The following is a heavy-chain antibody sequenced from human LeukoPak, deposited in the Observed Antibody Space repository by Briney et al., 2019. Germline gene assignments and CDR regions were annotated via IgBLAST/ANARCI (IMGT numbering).Heavy chain of an antibody. Sequence: GGSLRLSCAASGFTFSYYAMRWVRQAPGKGREWVAVISNDGSKKFYIDSVKGRFTVSSDKSTDTLYLQMNSLRPEDTAVYYCAKDRSPTGSYYGMDVWGQGTTVIVSS. D-gene: IGHD1-1*01. J-gene: IGHJ6*02. CDR1: GFTFSYYA. V-gene: IGHV3-30*18. CDR3: AKDRSPTGSYYGMDV. CDR2: ISNDGSKK.